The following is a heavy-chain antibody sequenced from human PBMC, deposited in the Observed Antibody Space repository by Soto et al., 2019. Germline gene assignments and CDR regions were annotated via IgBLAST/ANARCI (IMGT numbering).Heavy chain of an antibody. Sequence: SETLSLTCTVSGGSISSGGYYWSWILQHPGKGLEWIGYIYYSGSTYYNPSLKSRFTISVDTSKNQFSLKLSSVTAADTAVYYCARGHERVGTAMADDAFDIWGQGTMVTVSS. J-gene: IGHJ3*02. V-gene: IGHV4-31*03. CDR3: ARGHERVGTAMADDAFDI. D-gene: IGHD5-18*01. CDR2: IYYSGST. CDR1: GGSISSGGYY.